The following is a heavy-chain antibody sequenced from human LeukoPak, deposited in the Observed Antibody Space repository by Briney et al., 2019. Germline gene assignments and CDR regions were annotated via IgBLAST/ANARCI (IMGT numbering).Heavy chain of an antibody. CDR1: GFTFSSYA. CDR3: AKSFTVSVNFLDY. J-gene: IGHJ4*02. V-gene: IGHV3-23*01. D-gene: IGHD4-11*01. CDR2: ISGSGGST. Sequence: GGSLRLSCAASGFTFSSYAMSWVRQAPGKGLEWVLAISGSGGSTYYADSMKGRFTISRDNSKNTLYLQMNSLRAEDTAVYYCAKSFTVSVNFLDYWGQGTLVTVSS.